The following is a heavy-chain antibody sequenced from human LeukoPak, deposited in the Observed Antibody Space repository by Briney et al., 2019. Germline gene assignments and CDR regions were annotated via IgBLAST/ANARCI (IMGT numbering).Heavy chain of an antibody. CDR2: IYYSGST. J-gene: IGHJ4*02. Sequence: PSETLSLTCTVSGGSISSSSYYWGWIRQPPGKGLEWIGSIYYSGSTYYNPSLKSRVTISVDTSKNQFSLKLSSVTAADTAVYYCARSPYDSSGLGGGDFDYWGQGTLVTVSS. V-gene: IGHV4-39*07. CDR3: ARSPYDSSGLGGGDFDY. D-gene: IGHD3-22*01. CDR1: GGSISSSSYY.